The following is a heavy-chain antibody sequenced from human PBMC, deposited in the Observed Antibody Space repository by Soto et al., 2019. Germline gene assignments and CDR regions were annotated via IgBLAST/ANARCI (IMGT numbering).Heavy chain of an antibody. CDR2: ISYDGSNK. D-gene: IGHD3-22*01. V-gene: IGHV3-30-3*01. J-gene: IGHJ4*02. CDR1: GFTFSSYA. CDR3: ARDSSGYYTEGFDE. Sequence: PGGSLRLSCPASGFTFSSYAMHWVRQAPGKGLGWVAVISYDGSNKYYADSVKGRFTISRDNSKNTLYLQMNSVRAEGTAVYYCARDSSGYYTEGFDEGGQGTLVTGSS.